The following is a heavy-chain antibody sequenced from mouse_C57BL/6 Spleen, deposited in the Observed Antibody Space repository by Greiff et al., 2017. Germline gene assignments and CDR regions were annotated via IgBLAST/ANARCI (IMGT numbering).Heavy chain of an antibody. Sequence: VQLQQSGAELAQPGASVKMSCKASGSTFTSSTMHWVKQRPGQGLEWIGYINPSSGYTKYNQTFKDKATLPAAKSSSTAYIQLSSLTSEDSAVYYCARRDDYSLFAYWGQGTLVTVSA. CDR1: GSTFTSST. V-gene: IGHV1-4*01. D-gene: IGHD2-4*01. CDR2: INPSSGYT. CDR3: ARRDDYSLFAY. J-gene: IGHJ3*01.